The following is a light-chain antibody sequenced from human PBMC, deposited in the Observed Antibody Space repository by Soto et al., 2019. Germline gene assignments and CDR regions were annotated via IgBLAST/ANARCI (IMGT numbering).Light chain of an antibody. CDR2: GAS. Sequence: EIVLTQSPGTLSLSPGERATLSCRASQSVSSSYLAWYQQKPGQAPRLLIYGASSRATGIPDRFSGSGSGTDFTLTISRMEPEDVAVYYCQQYGSSLRGTFGQGTKVEIK. CDR3: QQYGSSLRGT. J-gene: IGKJ1*01. CDR1: QSVSSSY. V-gene: IGKV3-20*01.